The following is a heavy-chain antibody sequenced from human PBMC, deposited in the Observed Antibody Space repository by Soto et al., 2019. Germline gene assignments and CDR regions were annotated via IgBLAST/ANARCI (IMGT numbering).Heavy chain of an antibody. V-gene: IGHV3-30-3*01. J-gene: IGHJ4*02. Sequence: GGSLRLSCAASGFTFSSYAMHWVRQAPGKGLEWVAVISYDGSNKYYADSVKGRFTISRDNSKNTLYLQMNSLRAEDTAVYYCASLTYYDYVWGSYRPVDYWGQGTLVTVSS. CDR1: GFTFSSYA. D-gene: IGHD3-16*02. CDR3: ASLTYYDYVWGSYRPVDY. CDR2: ISYDGSNK.